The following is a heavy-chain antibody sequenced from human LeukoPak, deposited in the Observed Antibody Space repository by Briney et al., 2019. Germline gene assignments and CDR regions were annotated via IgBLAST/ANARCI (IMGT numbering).Heavy chain of an antibody. CDR1: GYTFTSYG. Sequence: ASVKVSCKASGYTFTSYGISWVRQAPGQGLEWMGWISAYNGNTNYAQKLQGRVTMTTDTSTSTAYMELRSLRSDDTAVYYCARAPPFDVGLDYFDYWGQGTLVTVSS. J-gene: IGHJ4*02. CDR3: ARAPPFDVGLDYFDY. CDR2: ISAYNGNT. V-gene: IGHV1-18*01.